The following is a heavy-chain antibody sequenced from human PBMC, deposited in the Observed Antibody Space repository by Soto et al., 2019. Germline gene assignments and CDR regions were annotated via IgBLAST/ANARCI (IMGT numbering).Heavy chain of an antibody. CDR2: IYSDNNT. CDR3: ARHYSAMGV. V-gene: IGHV3-53*02. J-gene: IGHJ6*02. Sequence: EAQLVETGGDLIQPGGSLRLSCAASGFTVSSDSMTWVRQAPGKGLEWISIIYSDNNTDYADSVKGRFSISRDTSKNILYLQMNSLRAEDTAEYYCARHYSAMGVWGQGTTVTVSS. CDR1: GFTVSSDS.